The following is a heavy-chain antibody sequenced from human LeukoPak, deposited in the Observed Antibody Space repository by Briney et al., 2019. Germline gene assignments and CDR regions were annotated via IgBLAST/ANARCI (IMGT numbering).Heavy chain of an antibody. Sequence: PGGSLRLSCVASGFTFSSYSMNWVHQAPGKGLEWVSFISSRSSYIYYADSVKGRFTISRDNAKNLLYLQMNSLRAEDTAVYYCARDLAKDGATIGIDYWGQGTLVTVSS. CDR1: GFTFSSYS. CDR3: ARDLAKDGATIGIDY. D-gene: IGHD5-12*01. CDR2: ISSRSSYI. V-gene: IGHV3-21*01. J-gene: IGHJ4*02.